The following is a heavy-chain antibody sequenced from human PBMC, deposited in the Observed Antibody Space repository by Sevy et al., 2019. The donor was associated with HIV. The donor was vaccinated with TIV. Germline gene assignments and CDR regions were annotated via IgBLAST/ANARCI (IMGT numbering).Heavy chain of an antibody. CDR1: GGTFSSYA. Sequence: ASVKVSCKASGGTFSSYAISWVRQAPGQGLEWMGGIIPIFGTANYALKFQGRVTITADESTSTAYMELSSLRSEDTAVYYCARDLGSETYYHFWSGYYPPTIYYYYYGVDVWGQGTTVTVSS. CDR3: ARDLGSETYYHFWSGYYPPTIYYYYYGVDV. D-gene: IGHD3-3*01. CDR2: IIPIFGTA. V-gene: IGHV1-69*13. J-gene: IGHJ6*02.